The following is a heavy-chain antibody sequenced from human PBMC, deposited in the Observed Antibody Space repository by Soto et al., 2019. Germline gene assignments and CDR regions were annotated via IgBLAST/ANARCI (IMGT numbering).Heavy chain of an antibody. V-gene: IGHV4-4*07. CDR2: VYVSGST. D-gene: IGHD5-18*01. CDR3: ARDSAMVGIFDF. CDR1: GDSISDYY. J-gene: IGHJ4*02. Sequence: SETLSLTGTVSGDSISDYYWTWIRQPAGKGLEWIGRVYVSGSTTYNPSLQGRVTISLDTSKSQFSLRLTSLTAADTAIYYCARDSAMVGIFDFWGRGTQVTVSS.